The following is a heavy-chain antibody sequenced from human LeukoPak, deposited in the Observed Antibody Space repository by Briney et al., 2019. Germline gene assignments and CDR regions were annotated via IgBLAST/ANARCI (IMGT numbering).Heavy chain of an antibody. D-gene: IGHD1-14*01. J-gene: IGHJ4*02. CDR1: GFTFSNYW. V-gene: IGHV3-74*01. Sequence: GGSLRLSCAASGFTFSNYWMHWVRQAPGKGLAWVARIKSDGTTTSDADSVKGRFTISRGNAKNTLYLQMTSLRADDTALYYCARQGPLGNFDYWGQGTLVTVSS. CDR3: ARQGPLGNFDY. CDR2: IKSDGTTT.